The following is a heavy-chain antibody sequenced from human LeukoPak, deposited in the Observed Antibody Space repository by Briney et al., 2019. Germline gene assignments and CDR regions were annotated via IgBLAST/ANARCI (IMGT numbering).Heavy chain of an antibody. V-gene: IGHV4-39*01. J-gene: IGHJ3*02. Sequence: SETLSLTCAVSGGSINSSSYYWGWVRQPPGSGLEWIGTIYYRGSTYYSPSLRSRITISADTSKDQFSLKLRSVTAADTAVYYCARHKLYVMHAFDIWGQGTMVTVSS. CDR3: ARHKLYVMHAFDI. D-gene: IGHD3-16*01. CDR1: GGSINSSSYY. CDR2: IYYRGST.